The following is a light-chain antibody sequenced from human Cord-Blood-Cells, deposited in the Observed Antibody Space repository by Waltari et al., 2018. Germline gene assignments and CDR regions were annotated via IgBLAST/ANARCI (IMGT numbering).Light chain of an antibody. CDR2: EAS. Sequence: QSALSQPASASGSPGQSITISCHGARSDVGRFNYVSWYQQNPGKAPRLLIFEASKRPSGVSIRFSVSTSGNTASLTISGLQAEDEADYYCSSYASSNFLVFGGGTKVTVL. V-gene: IGLV2-14*01. CDR1: RSDVGRFNY. J-gene: IGLJ3*02. CDR3: SSYASSNFLV.